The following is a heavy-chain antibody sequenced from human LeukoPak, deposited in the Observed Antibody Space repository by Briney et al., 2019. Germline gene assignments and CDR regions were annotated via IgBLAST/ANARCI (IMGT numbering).Heavy chain of an antibody. CDR3: AKLGGIAAAGTQFDY. Sequence: PGGSLRLSCAASGFTFSSSAMSWVRQAPGKGLEWVSAISGSGGSTYYADSVKGRFTISRDNSKNTLYLQMNGLRAEDTAVYYCAKLGGIAAAGTQFDYWGQGTLVTVSS. D-gene: IGHD6-13*01. V-gene: IGHV3-23*01. CDR2: ISGSGGST. J-gene: IGHJ4*02. CDR1: GFTFSSSA.